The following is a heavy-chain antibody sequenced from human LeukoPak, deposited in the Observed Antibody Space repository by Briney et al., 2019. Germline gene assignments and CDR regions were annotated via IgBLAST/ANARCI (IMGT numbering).Heavy chain of an antibody. CDR1: GFTFSSYA. CDR3: ARDRGSYLRAFDI. J-gene: IGHJ3*02. D-gene: IGHD1-26*01. CDR2: INWNGGST. V-gene: IGHV3-20*04. Sequence: PGGSLRLSCAASGFTFSSYAMSWVRQAPGKGLEWVSGINWNGGSTDYADSVKGRFTISRDNAKNSLYLQMHSLRAEDTALYYCARDRGSYLRAFDIWGHGTIVTVSS.